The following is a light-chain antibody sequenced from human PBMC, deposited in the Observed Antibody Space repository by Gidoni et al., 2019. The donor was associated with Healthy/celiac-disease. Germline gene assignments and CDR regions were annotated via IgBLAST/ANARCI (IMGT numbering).Light chain of an antibody. CDR1: QSVSSSY. CDR3: QQYGSPLT. J-gene: IGKJ4*01. V-gene: IGKV3-20*01. Sequence: DIVLTQSPGTLSLSPGERATLSCRASQSVSSSYLAWYQQKPGQAPRLLISGASSRATGIPDRFSGSGSGTDFTLTISRLEPEDFAVYYCQQYGSPLTFGGGTKVEIK. CDR2: GAS.